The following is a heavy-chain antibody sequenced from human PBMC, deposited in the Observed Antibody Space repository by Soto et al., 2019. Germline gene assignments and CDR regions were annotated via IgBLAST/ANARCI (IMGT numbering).Heavy chain of an antibody. CDR1: GFSLSTGGVG. V-gene: IGHV2-5*02. CDR2: IYWDDDK. CDR3: AHSRCGGDCLRSYSSHYYYGMDV. D-gene: IGHD2-21*02. Sequence: QITLKESGPTLVKPTQTLTLTCTFSGFSLSTGGVGVGWIRQPPGKALEWLALIYWDDDKRYSPSLKSRLTVTKDTSKNQVVLTMTNMDPVDTATYYCAHSRCGGDCLRSYSSHYYYGMDVWGQVTTVTVSS. J-gene: IGHJ6*02.